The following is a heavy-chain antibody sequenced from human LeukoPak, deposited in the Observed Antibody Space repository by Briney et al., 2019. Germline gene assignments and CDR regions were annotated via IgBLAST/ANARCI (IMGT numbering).Heavy chain of an antibody. Sequence: GGSLRLSCAASGFTFSSYAMSWVRQAPGKGLEWVSAINSAGSTYYGDSVRGRFTISRDNSKNVLHLQMNSLRAEDTALYYCAKTRPLDSSSWSHGDYWGQGTLVTVPS. CDR2: INSAGST. D-gene: IGHD6-13*01. CDR3: AKTRPLDSSSWSHGDY. V-gene: IGHV3-23*01. CDR1: GFTFSSYA. J-gene: IGHJ4*02.